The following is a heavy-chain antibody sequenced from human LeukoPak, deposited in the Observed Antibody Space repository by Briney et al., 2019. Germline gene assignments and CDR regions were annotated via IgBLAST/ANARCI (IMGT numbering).Heavy chain of an antibody. J-gene: IGHJ4*02. D-gene: IGHD6-19*01. CDR3: ARPYFGYNTGWTIDS. CDR2: ISYGGST. CDR1: GASISSSSYS. Sequence: SETLSLTCTVSGASISSSSYSWGWIRQPPGKGLEWIASISYGGSTYYNPSLKSRVTISVDTSKNEFSLKLTFVTAADTAVYYCARPYFGYNTGWTIDSWGQGTLVAVSS. V-gene: IGHV4-39*01.